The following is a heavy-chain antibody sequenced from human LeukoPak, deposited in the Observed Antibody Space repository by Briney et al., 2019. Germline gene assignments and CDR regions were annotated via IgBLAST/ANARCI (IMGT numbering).Heavy chain of an antibody. CDR1: GGSISSYY. D-gene: IGHD6-13*01. J-gene: IGHJ4*02. CDR2: IYDSGST. Sequence: SETLSLTSTVSGGSISSYYWSWIRQSPGKGLEWIGYIYDSGSTNYNPSLKSRVTMSLDTSKNQFSLRLSSVTAADTAVYYCAGGSIAAAGTLEYWGQGTLVTVSS. V-gene: IGHV4-59*01. CDR3: AGGSIAAAGTLEY.